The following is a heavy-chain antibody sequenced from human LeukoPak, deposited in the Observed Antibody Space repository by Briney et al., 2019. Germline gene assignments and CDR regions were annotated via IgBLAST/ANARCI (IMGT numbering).Heavy chain of an antibody. D-gene: IGHD6-13*01. Sequence: PGGSLRLSCAASGLSFSSYGMHWVRQAPGKGLEWVAVIWYDGSNKYYADSVKGRFTISRDNSKNTLYLQMNSLRAEDTAVYYCARAIAAAGFGFDYWGQGTLVTVSS. V-gene: IGHV3-33*08. CDR2: IWYDGSNK. CDR1: GLSFSSYG. J-gene: IGHJ4*02. CDR3: ARAIAAAGFGFDY.